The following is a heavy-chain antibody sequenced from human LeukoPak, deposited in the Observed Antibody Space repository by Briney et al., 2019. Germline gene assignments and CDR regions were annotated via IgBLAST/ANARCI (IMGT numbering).Heavy chain of an antibody. CDR2: IYYSGST. CDR3: ARAWSVVVPAVKLFDP. V-gene: IGHV4-59*01. CDR1: GGSISRYS. J-gene: IGHJ5*02. D-gene: IGHD2-2*01. Sequence: PSETLSLTCTVSGGSISRYSWSWIRQPPGKGLEWIGYIYYSGSTNYNPSLKSRVTISVDTSKNQFSLKLSSVTAADTAVYYCARAWSVVVPAVKLFDPWGQGTLVTVSS.